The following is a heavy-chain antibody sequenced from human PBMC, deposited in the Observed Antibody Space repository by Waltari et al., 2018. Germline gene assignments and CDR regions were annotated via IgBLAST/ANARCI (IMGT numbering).Heavy chain of an antibody. CDR3: ARDGGYCTSTSCQLSSCDY. CDR2: INTDGSST. D-gene: IGHD2-2*01. J-gene: IGHJ4*02. CDR1: GFTFRSYW. V-gene: IGHV3-74*01. Sequence: EVQLVESGGGLVQPGGSRRRSWAAAGFTFRSYWMHWVRQVPGKGLVSVSRINTDGSSTDYADSVKGRFTMSRDNAKNTLFLQMNSLRAEDTALYYCARDGGYCTSTSCQLSSCDYWGQGTLVTVSS.